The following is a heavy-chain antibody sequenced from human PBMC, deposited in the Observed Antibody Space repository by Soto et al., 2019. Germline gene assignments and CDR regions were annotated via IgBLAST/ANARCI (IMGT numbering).Heavy chain of an antibody. CDR2: IIPLFGTT. D-gene: IGHD1-1*01. J-gene: IGHJ4*02. Sequence: QVHLVQSGAEVKKPGSSVKVSCRASGGTFNTYGFNWVRQAPGQGLEWMGGIIPLFGTTTYAQNFQGRVTITAERATTAAYMGMSCLTSEDSVVYFCARGGALDGWMPFGFCGQVTLVTVAS. CDR3: ARGGALDGWMPFGF. CDR1: GGTFNTYG. V-gene: IGHV1-69*01.